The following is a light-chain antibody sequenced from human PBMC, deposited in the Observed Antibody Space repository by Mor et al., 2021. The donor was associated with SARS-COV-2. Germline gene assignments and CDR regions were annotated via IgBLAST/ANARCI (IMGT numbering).Light chain of an antibody. J-gene: IGLJ2*01. V-gene: IGLV3-21*04. CDR2: YDT. CDR3: QIWDSSSDHVL. CDR1: NIGSKS. Sequence: TARITWGGDNIGSKSVHWYQQKPGQAPVLFIYYDTDRPSGIPERFSGSNSENTASLTISRVEAGDEADYYCQIWDSSSDHVLFG.